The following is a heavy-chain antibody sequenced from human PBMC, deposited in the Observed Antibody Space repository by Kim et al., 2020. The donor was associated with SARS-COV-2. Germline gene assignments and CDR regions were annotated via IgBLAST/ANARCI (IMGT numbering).Heavy chain of an antibody. V-gene: IGHV4-39*07. D-gene: IGHD3-10*01. CDR1: GGSISSSSYY. CDR3: ARGLVRGVIIPQGAFDI. CDR2: IYYSGST. Sequence: SETLSLTCTVSGGSISSSSYYWGWIRQPPGKGLEWIGSIYYSGSTYYNPSLKSRVTISVDTSKNQFSLKLSSVTAADTAVYYCARGLVRGVIIPQGAFDIWGQGTMVTVSS. J-gene: IGHJ3*02.